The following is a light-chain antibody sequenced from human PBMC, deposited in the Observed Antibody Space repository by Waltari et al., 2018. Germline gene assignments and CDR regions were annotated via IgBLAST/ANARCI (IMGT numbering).Light chain of an antibody. V-gene: IGKV1-33*01. CDR2: DAS. J-gene: IGKJ4*01. CDR3: QQYDNLPPLT. Sequence: DIQMTPSPSSLSASVGDRVTITCQASQDISNYLNWYQQKPWKAPKLLIYDASNLETGVPSRFSGSGSGTDFTFTISSLQPEDIATYYCQQYDNLPPLTFGGGTKVEIK. CDR1: QDISNY.